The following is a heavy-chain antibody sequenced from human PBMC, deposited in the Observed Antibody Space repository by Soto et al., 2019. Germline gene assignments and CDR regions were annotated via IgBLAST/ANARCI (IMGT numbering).Heavy chain of an antibody. CDR2: INHSGST. CDR3: ARTEGYYGMDV. Sequence: SETLSLTCAVYGGSFIGYYWSWIRQPPGKGLEWIGEINHSGSTNYNPSLKSRVTISVDTSKNQFSLKLSSVTAADTAVYYCARTEGYYGMDVWGQGTTVTVSS. J-gene: IGHJ6*02. V-gene: IGHV4-34*01. CDR1: GGSFIGYY.